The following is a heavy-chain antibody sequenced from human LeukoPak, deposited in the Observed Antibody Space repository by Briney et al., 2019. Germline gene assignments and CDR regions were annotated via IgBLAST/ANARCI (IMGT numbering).Heavy chain of an antibody. J-gene: IGHJ3*02. V-gene: IGHV4-59*01. CDR2: IYYSGST. CDR1: GGSFSGYY. CDR3: ASATIAAAGIRAFDI. D-gene: IGHD6-13*01. Sequence: SETLSLTCAVYGGSFSGYYWSWIRQPPGKGLEWIGYIYYSGSTNYNPSLKSRVTISVDTSKNQFSLKLSSVTAADTAVYYCASATIAAAGIRAFDIWGQGTMVTVSS.